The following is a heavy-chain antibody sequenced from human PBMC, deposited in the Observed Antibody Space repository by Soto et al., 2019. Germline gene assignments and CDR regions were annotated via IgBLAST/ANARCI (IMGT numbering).Heavy chain of an antibody. Sequence: QVQLVQSGAEVKKPGSSVKVSCTASGGTFSSYAISWVRQAPGQGLEWMGGIIPIFGTANYAQKFQGRVTITADESTSTAYMELSSLRSEDTAVYYCAREGHDGVYYDSSGGDYYYYGMDVWGQGTTVTVSS. CDR3: AREGHDGVYYDSSGGDYYYYGMDV. J-gene: IGHJ6*02. CDR1: GGTFSSYA. V-gene: IGHV1-69*01. CDR2: IIPIFGTA. D-gene: IGHD3-22*01.